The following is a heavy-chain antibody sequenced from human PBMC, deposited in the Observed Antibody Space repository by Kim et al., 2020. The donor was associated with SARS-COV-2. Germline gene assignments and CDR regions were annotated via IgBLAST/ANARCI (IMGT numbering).Heavy chain of an antibody. CDR1: GYTFTGYY. D-gene: IGHD3-22*01. Sequence: ASVKVSCKASGYTFTGYYMHWVRQAPGQGLEWMGWINPNSGGTNYAQKFQGRVTMTRDTSISTAYMELSRLRSDDTAVYYCARDKDKVWLSLNWFDPWGQGTLVTVSS. CDR2: INPNSGGT. CDR3: ARDKDKVWLSLNWFDP. V-gene: IGHV1-2*02. J-gene: IGHJ5*02.